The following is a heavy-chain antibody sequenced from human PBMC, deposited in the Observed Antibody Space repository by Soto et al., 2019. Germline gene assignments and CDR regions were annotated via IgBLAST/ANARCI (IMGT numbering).Heavy chain of an antibody. Sequence: EVQLLESGGGLVQPGGSVRLSCVASGFSFDSFAMNWVRQAPGKGLEWVSAVTGRGGTTYYRDSVKGRFTVSRDNSKNTVYLEMNSLRVEDTGVYYCARDKGPAFDIWGLGTMVTVSS. J-gene: IGHJ3*02. CDR1: GFSFDSFA. CDR3: ARDKGPAFDI. V-gene: IGHV3-23*01. CDR2: VTGRGGTT.